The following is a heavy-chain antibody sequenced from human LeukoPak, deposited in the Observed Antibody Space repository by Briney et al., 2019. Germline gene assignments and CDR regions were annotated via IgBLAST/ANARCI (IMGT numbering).Heavy chain of an antibody. CDR2: IYYSGST. D-gene: IGHD6-19*01. CDR3: ARHLSGWPPRVTLPFDY. Sequence: SETLSLTCTVSGGSISSSSYYWGWIRQPPGKGLEWIGSIYYSGSTYYNPSLNSRVTISVDTSKNQFSLKLSSVTAADTAVYYCARHLSGWPPRVTLPFDYGGQGTLVTVSA. J-gene: IGHJ4*02. CDR1: GGSISSSSYY. V-gene: IGHV4-39*01.